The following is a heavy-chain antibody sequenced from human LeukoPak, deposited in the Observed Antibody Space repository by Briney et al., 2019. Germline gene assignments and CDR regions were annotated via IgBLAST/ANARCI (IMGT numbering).Heavy chain of an antibody. V-gene: IGHV3-7*01. CDR2: IKQDGSAT. Sequence: GGSLRLSCEVSGFTFSSYWVTWVRQAPGKGLEWVANIKQDGSATNYVDSVKGRFIISRDNAKNALYLHMSSLRAEDTAVYYCARGYCSSTSCQRLIVATIFYYFDYWGQGTLVTVSS. CDR1: GFTFSSYW. J-gene: IGHJ4*02. D-gene: IGHD2-2*01. CDR3: ARGYCSSTSCQRLIVATIFYYFDY.